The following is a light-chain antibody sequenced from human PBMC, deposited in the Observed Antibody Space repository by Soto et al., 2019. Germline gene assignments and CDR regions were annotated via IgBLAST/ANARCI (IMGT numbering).Light chain of an antibody. CDR3: QQTHSLPLS. J-gene: IGKJ3*01. CDR1: QGVGGW. CDR2: ATS. V-gene: IGKV1-12*01. Sequence: IQMTQSPSSVSASGGDRVTMTCRASQGVGGWLAWYQQKPGKVPKLLIYATSSLHSGVPSRFSGSGSGTDFTLSISSLQPEDFATYYCQQTHSLPLSFGPGTKVDI.